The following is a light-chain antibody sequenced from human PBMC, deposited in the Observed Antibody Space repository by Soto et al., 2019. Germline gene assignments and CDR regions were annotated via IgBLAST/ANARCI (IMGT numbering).Light chain of an antibody. CDR2: GTS. V-gene: IGKV3-15*01. J-gene: IGKJ1*01. CDR1: QSVSGN. Sequence: EIVMTQSPVTLSVSPGERATLSCRASQSVSGNLAWYQQKPGQAPRLLIYGTSTSATTFPARFSGSGSGTDFTLTISRLEPEDFAVYYCQQYGSSGTFGQGTKVDIK. CDR3: QQYGSSGT.